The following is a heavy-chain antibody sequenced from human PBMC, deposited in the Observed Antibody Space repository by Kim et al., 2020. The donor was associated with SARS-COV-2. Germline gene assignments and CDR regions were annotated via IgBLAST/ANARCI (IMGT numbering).Heavy chain of an antibody. CDR3: AKDIIAVAGYFDY. V-gene: IGHV3-23*01. D-gene: IGHD6-19*01. Sequence: YADALKGTFTISRANSKNTRYLQMNSLRAEDTAVYYCAKDIIAVAGYFDYWGQGTLVTVSS. J-gene: IGHJ4*02.